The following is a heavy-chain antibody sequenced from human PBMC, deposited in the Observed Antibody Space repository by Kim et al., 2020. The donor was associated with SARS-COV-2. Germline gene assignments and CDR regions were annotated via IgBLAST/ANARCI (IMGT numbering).Heavy chain of an antibody. Sequence: GGSLRLSCAASGFTFDDYAMHWVRQAPGKGLEWVSGISWNSGSIGYADSVKGRFTISRDNAKNSLYLQMNSLRAEDTALYYCAKEGGSWSNADYWGQGTLVTVSS. CDR1: GFTFDDYA. CDR2: ISWNSGSI. J-gene: IGHJ4*02. D-gene: IGHD3-10*01. V-gene: IGHV3-9*01. CDR3: AKEGGSWSNADY.